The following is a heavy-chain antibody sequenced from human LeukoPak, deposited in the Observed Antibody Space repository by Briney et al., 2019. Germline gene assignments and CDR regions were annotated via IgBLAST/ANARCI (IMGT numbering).Heavy chain of an antibody. CDR3: TRFSMARGLKDYMDV. CDR2: ISSDGSGT. J-gene: IGHJ6*03. Sequence: GGSLRLSCAASGFTFSSDWMHWVRQVPGKGLVWVSGISSDGSGTTYADSVRGRFTISRDNAMNMLYLQMSSLRAEDTAVYYCTRFSMARGLKDYMDVWGEGTTVTVSS. V-gene: IGHV3-74*01. D-gene: IGHD3-10*01. CDR1: GFTFSSDW.